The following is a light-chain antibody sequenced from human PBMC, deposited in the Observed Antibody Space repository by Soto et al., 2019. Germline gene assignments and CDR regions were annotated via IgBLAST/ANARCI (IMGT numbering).Light chain of an antibody. J-gene: IGKJ3*01. CDR2: DAS. V-gene: IGKV1-33*01. Sequence: DIQMTQSPSSLSASVRDRVTITCQASQDISSYLNWYQQKQGKAPKLLIYDASNLETGVPSRFSGSGSGKDCTFTISSRQPEDIATYYCQQYDNPLFTFGPGTKVDI. CDR1: QDISSY. CDR3: QQYDNPLFT.